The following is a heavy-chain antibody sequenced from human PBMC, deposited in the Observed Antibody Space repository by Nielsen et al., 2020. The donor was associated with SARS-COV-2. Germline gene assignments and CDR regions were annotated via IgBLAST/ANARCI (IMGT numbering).Heavy chain of an antibody. CDR2: IYHSGRT. CDR3: ARGGRITFGGADDAFDI. V-gene: IGHV4-30-2*01. CDR1: GGSISSGGYS. J-gene: IGHJ3*02. Sequence: LRLSCAVSGGSISSGGYSWCWIRQPPGKGLEWIGYIYHSGRTYYNPSLKSRVTISVDRSKNQFSLKLSSVTAADTAVYYCARGGRITFGGADDAFDIWGQGTMVTVSS. D-gene: IGHD3-16*01.